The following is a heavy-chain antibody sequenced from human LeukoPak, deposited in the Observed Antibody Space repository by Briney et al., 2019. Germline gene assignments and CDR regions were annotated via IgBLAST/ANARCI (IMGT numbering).Heavy chain of an antibody. CDR2: IYSSGSF. V-gene: IGHV4-4*07. CDR3: ARSGGSSSGSLGLWYSDI. J-gene: IGHJ3*02. CDR1: GGSISSYF. D-gene: IGHD6-19*01. Sequence: SETLSLTCTVSGGSISSYFWTWIRQPAGRGLEWIGHIYSSGSFKYNPSLKSRVTMSIDTSKNQLSLNLNSVAAADTAVYYCARSGGSSSGSLGLWYSDIWGQGTMVTVSS.